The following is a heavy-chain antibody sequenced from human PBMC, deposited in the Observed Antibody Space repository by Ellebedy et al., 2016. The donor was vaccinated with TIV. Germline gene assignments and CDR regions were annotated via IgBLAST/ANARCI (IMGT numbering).Heavy chain of an antibody. CDR1: GFTFSSYD. J-gene: IGHJ4*02. Sequence: GGSLRLSCAASGFTFSSYDMHWVRQATGKGLEWVSAIGTAGDTYYPGSVKGRFTISRDNSKNTLYLQMNSLRADDTAVYHCARDPGIAEAGTVPPNIGFDLWGQGALVTVSS. CDR3: ARDPGIAEAGTVPPNIGFDL. V-gene: IGHV3-13*01. D-gene: IGHD6-19*01. CDR2: IGTAGDT.